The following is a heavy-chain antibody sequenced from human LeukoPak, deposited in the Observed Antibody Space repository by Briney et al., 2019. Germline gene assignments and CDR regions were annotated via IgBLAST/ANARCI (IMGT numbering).Heavy chain of an antibody. D-gene: IGHD2-2*01. CDR3: ARGYCSSTSCSYYYYGMDV. J-gene: IGHJ6*02. Sequence: SETLSLTCAVSGGSISSGGYSWSWIRQPPGKGLEWIGYIYHSGSTYYNPSLKSRVTMSVDTSKNQFSLKLSSVTAADTAVYYCARGYCSSTSCSYYYYGMDVWGQGTTVTVSS. CDR1: GGSISSGGYS. CDR2: IYHSGST. V-gene: IGHV4-30-2*01.